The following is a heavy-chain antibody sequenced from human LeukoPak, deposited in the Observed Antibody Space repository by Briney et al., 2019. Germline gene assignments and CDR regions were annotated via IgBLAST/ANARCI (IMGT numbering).Heavy chain of an antibody. CDR2: ISYSGNT. CDR1: GGSISSGDYY. J-gene: IGHJ4*02. CDR3: ARGVRGVIQFDY. Sequence: SETLSLTCTVSGGSISSGDYYWSWIRQPPGKGLEWIGYISYSGNTYYNPSLKSQITISVDTSKNQFSLKLSSVTAADTAVYYCARGVRGVIQFDYWGQGTLVTVSS. V-gene: IGHV4-30-4*08. D-gene: IGHD3-10*02.